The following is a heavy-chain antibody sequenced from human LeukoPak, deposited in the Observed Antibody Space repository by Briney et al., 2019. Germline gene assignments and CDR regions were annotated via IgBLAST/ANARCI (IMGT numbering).Heavy chain of an antibody. CDR3: AAGPYSSSWDDAFDI. J-gene: IGHJ3*02. D-gene: IGHD6-13*01. CDR2: IVVGSGNT. CDR1: GFTFTSSA. Sequence: ASVKVSCKASGFTFTSSAMQWVRQARGQRLEWIGWIVVGSGNTNYAQKFQERVTITRDMSTSTAYMELSSLRSEDTAVYYCAAGPYSSSWDDAFDIWGQGTMVTVSS. V-gene: IGHV1-58*02.